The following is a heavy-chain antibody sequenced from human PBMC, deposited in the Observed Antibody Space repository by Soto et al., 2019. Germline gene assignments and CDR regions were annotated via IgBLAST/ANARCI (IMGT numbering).Heavy chain of an antibody. D-gene: IGHD6-13*01. V-gene: IGHV4-30-4*01. J-gene: IGHJ4*02. CDR2: IYYSGST. CDR3: AREWAGIAAAGTGYFDY. CDR1: GGSISSGDYY. Sequence: SETLSLTCTVSGGSISSGDYYWSWIRQPPGKGLEWIGYIYYSGSTYYNPSLKSRVTISVDTSKNQFPLKLSSVTAADTAVYYCAREWAGIAAAGTGYFDYWGQGTLVTVSS.